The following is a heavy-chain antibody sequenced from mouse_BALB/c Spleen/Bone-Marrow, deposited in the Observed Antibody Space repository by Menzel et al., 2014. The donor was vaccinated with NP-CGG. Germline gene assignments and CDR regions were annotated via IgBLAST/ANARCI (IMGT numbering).Heavy chain of an antibody. J-gene: IGHJ4*01. CDR3: ARSWYNGSSPYYAMDY. V-gene: IGHV5-17*02. D-gene: IGHD1-1*01. CDR1: GFTFSSFG. CDR2: ISSGSSTI. Sequence: VQLKESGGGLVQPGGFRKLSCAASGFTFSSFGMHWVRQAPEKGLEWVAYISSGSSTIYYADTMKGRFTISRDNPKNTLFLQMTSLRSDDTAMYYCARSWYNGSSPYYAMDYWGQGTSVTVSS.